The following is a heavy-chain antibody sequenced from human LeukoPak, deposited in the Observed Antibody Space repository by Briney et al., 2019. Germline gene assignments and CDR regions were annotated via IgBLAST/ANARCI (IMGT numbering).Heavy chain of an antibody. V-gene: IGHV3-53*01. CDR2: IYSDGST. Sequence: GGSLRLSCAASGFTVSSNYMSWLRQAPGKGPEWVSVIYSDGSTYYADSVKGRFTISRDTSKNNLYLQMNSLRTEDTGVYYCARDLAAGGTYPHYWGQGTLVSVSS. CDR1: GFTVSSNY. J-gene: IGHJ4*02. CDR3: ARDLAAGGTYPHY. D-gene: IGHD6-13*01.